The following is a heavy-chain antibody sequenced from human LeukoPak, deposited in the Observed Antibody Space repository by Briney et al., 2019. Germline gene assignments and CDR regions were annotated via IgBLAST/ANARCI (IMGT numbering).Heavy chain of an antibody. CDR3: AKGGVSMDV. CDR1: GFTFSSYG. J-gene: IGHJ6*03. D-gene: IGHD6-13*01. V-gene: IGHV3-30*18. CDR2: ISYDGSNK. Sequence: PGGSLRLSCAASGFTFSSYGMHWVRQAPGKGLEWVAVISYDGSNKYYADSVKGRFTISRDNSKNTLYLQMNSLGAEDTAVYYCAKGGVSMDVWGKGTTVTISS.